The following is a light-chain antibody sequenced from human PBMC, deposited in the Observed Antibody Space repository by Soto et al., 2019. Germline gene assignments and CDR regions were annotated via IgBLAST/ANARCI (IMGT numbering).Light chain of an antibody. CDR2: SNN. V-gene: IGLV1-44*01. J-gene: IGLJ3*02. Sequence: QSVLTQPPSASGTPGQRVTISCSGSSSNIGSNTVNWYQQLPGTAPKLLIYSNNQRPSGVPDPFSGSKSRTSASLAISGLHSHDEPHYYCPAWYDRLNARVFGAGTQLTVL. CDR3: PAWYDRLNARV. CDR1: SSNIGSNT.